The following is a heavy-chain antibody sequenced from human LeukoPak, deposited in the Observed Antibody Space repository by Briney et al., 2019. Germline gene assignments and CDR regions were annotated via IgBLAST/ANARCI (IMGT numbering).Heavy chain of an antibody. Sequence: RRASVKVSCKASQFTFSNSAFQWVRQARGQRLEWMGWIVVGSGHTNYAQRFQERVIITRDMSTKTVYMELSSLKSEDTAVYYCAADDQQLILWGQGTLVAVSS. V-gene: IGHV1-58*01. CDR2: IVVGSGHT. CDR3: AADDQQLIL. J-gene: IGHJ4*02. D-gene: IGHD2/OR15-2a*01. CDR1: QFTFSNSA.